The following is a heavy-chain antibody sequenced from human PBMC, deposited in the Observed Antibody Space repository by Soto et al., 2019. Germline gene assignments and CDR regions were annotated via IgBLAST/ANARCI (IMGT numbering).Heavy chain of an antibody. V-gene: IGHV4-4*07. D-gene: IGHD1-1*01. CDR2: IYATGTT. Sequence: QVQLQESGPGLVKPSETLSLTCTVSGASISGFYWSWIRESAGKGLEWIGRIYATGTTDYNPSLKRRVMMSVDTSMKPFSLKLRSVTAADTAVYYCVRDGTKTLRDWFDPWGQGISVTVSS. J-gene: IGHJ5*02. CDR3: VRDGTKTLRDWFDP. CDR1: GASISGFY.